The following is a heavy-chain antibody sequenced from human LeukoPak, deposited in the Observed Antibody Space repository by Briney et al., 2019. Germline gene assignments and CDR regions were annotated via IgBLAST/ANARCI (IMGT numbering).Heavy chain of an antibody. V-gene: IGHV4-59*01. CDR1: GGSISSYY. CDR3: ARAGYSYGTGYYFDY. D-gene: IGHD5-18*01. CDR2: IYYTGAT. Sequence: SETLSLSCTVSGGSISSYYWSWIRLPPGKGLEWIGYIYYTGATYYNPSLKSRVTISLDTSKNQFSLKLSSVTAADAAVYYCARAGYSYGTGYYFDYWGQGALVTVSS. J-gene: IGHJ4*02.